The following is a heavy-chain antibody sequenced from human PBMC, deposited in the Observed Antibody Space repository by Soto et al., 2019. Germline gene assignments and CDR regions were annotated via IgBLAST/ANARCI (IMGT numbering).Heavy chain of an antibody. D-gene: IGHD3-10*01. CDR3: AKDLVLLWFGEFQLFDY. J-gene: IGHJ4*02. CDR2: ISGSGGST. Sequence: EVQLLESGGGLVQPGGSLRLSCAASGFTFSSYAMSWVRQAPGKGLEWVSAISGSGGSTYYADSVKGRFTISRDNSKNTLYLQMNSLRAEDTAVYYCAKDLVLLWFGEFQLFDYWGQGTLVTVSS. CDR1: GFTFSSYA. V-gene: IGHV3-23*01.